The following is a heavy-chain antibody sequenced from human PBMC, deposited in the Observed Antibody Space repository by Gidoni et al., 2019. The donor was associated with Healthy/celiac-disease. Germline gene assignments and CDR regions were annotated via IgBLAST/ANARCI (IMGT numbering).Heavy chain of an antibody. Sequence: QVQLVQSGAEVKTPGSSVKVSCKASGGAFSSYAIIGVRQATGQGLEWVGGIIPIIGTATYEQKGQGRVTITADEPTSTAYRELSSLGSEDTAGYYCAGDPEYQLGGGNWFDPWGQGTLVTVSS. CDR3: AGDPEYQLGGGNWFDP. D-gene: IGHD2-2*01. V-gene: IGHV1-69*01. CDR1: GGAFSSYA. CDR2: IIPIIGTA. J-gene: IGHJ5*02.